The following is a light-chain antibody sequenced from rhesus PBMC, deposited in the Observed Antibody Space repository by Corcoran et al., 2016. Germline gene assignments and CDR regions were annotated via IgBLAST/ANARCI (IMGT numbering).Light chain of an antibody. CDR1: SSDIGGYNY. CDR2: EVS. Sequence: QAALTQPRSVSGSPGQSVTISCTGTSSDIGGYNYVSWYQQHPGTAPKLIFFEVSKRPSGVSDRFSGSKSGNTASLTISGLQAEDEADYYCSSYGGSNTFIFGGGTRLTVL. V-gene: IGLV2-32*02. CDR3: SSYGGSNTFI. J-gene: IGLJ1*01.